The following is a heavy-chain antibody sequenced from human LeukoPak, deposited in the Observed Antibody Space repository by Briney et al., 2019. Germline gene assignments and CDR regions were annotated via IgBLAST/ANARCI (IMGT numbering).Heavy chain of an antibody. CDR1: GFTFSSYA. D-gene: IGHD3-10*01. CDR2: ISYDGSNK. CDR3: ARVRTVVRGVIILRSTDY. Sequence: GGSLRLSCAASGFTFSSYAMHWVRQAPGKGLGWVAVISYDGSNKYYADSVKGRFTISRDNSKNTLYLQMNSLRAEDTAVCYCARVRTVVRGVIILRSTDYWGQGTLVTVSS. V-gene: IGHV3-30*04. J-gene: IGHJ4*02.